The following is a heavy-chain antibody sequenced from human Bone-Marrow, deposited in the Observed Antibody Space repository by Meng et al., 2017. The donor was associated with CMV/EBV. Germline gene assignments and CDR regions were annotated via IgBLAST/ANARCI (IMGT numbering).Heavy chain of an antibody. CDR1: GFTFSSYS. D-gene: IGHD3-3*01. J-gene: IGHJ4*02. Sequence: GESLKISCAASGFTFSSYSMNWVRQAPGKGLEWVSYISSSSSTIYYADSVKGRFTISRDNAKYSLYLQMNSLRAEDTAVYYCARGETYYDFWSGYYTDIYWGQGTLVTVSS. CDR2: ISSSSSTI. CDR3: ARGETYYDFWSGYYTDIY. V-gene: IGHV3-48*04.